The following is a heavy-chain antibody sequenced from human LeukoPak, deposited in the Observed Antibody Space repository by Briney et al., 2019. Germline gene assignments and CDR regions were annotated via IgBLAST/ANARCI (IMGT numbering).Heavy chain of an antibody. J-gene: IGHJ4*02. CDR2: MNPNSGNT. D-gene: IGHD3-3*01. Sequence: ASVKVSCKASGYTFTSYDINWVRQATGQGLEWMGWMNPNSGNTGYAQKFQGRVTMTRNTSISTAYTELSSLRAEDTAVYYCAKDLYYDFWSGYFDYWGQGTLVTVSS. CDR1: GYTFTSYD. V-gene: IGHV1-8*01. CDR3: AKDLYYDFWSGYFDY.